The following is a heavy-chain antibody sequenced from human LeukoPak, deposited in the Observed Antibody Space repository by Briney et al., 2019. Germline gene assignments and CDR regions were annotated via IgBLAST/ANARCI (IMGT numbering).Heavy chain of an antibody. CDR2: INPNSGGT. CDR1: GYTFTGYY. Sequence: ASVKVSCKASGYTFTGYYMHWVRQAPGQGLEWMGWINPNSGGTNYAQKFQGRVTMTRDTSISTAYMELSRPRSDDTAVYYCARVNPTTSYYDFWSGYYEIDYWGQGTLVTVSS. V-gene: IGHV1-2*02. D-gene: IGHD3-3*01. CDR3: ARVNPTTSYYDFWSGYYEIDY. J-gene: IGHJ4*02.